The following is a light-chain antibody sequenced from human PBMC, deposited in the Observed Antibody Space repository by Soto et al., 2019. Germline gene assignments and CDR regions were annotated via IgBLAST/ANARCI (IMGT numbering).Light chain of an antibody. CDR2: GAS. CDR3: QQYGSSRT. Sequence: IVLTQSPGTLSLSPGERVTLSCRASQNVRTNYLAWYQQKPGQAPRPLIYGASSRATGIPDRFTGSGSGTDFTLTIRRMEPEDFAVDDCQQYGSSRTFCQGTKVDIK. V-gene: IGKV3-20*01. J-gene: IGKJ1*01. CDR1: QNVRTNY.